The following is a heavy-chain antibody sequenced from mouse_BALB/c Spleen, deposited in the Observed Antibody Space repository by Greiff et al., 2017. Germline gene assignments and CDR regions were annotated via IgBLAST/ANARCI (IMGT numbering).Heavy chain of an antibody. D-gene: IGHD2-4*01. V-gene: IGHV1-15*01. CDR1: GYTFTDYE. CDR3: TRLGLRPWFAY. CDR2: IDPETGGT. J-gene: IGHJ3*01. Sequence: QVQLQQSGAELVRPGASVTLSCKASGYTFTDYEMHWVKQTPVHGLEWIGAIDPETGGTAYNQKFKGKATLTADKSSSTAYMELRSLTSEDSAVYYCTRLGLRPWFAYGGQGTLVTVSA.